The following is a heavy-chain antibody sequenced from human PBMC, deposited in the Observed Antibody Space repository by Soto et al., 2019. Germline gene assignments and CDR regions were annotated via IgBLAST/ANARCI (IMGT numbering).Heavy chain of an antibody. J-gene: IGHJ4*02. D-gene: IGHD6-19*01. Sequence: GSLLLACSAYGFTFSNYAMGWVRQAAGKGLEWVSVMSNSGDETYYADSVKGRFTISRDNFQNTLYLQLSSLRAEDTAVYYCEKDAAGTSGWYYFDFWGQGTLVTVYS. CDR1: GFTFSNYA. CDR2: MSNSGDET. CDR3: EKDAAGTSGWYYFDF. V-gene: IGHV3-23*01.